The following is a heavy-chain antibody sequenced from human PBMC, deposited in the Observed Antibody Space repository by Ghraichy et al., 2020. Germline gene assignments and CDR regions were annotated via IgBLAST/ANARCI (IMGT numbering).Heavy chain of an antibody. CDR1: GFTFSSYA. D-gene: IGHD5-24*01. CDR3: AKAGERWLQFFGVDY. Sequence: LSLTCAASGFTFSSYAMSWVRQAPGKGLEWVSAISGSGGSTYYADSVKGRFTISRDNSKNTLYLQMNSLRAEDTAVYYCAKAGERWLQFFGVDYWGQGTLVTVSS. J-gene: IGHJ4*02. CDR2: ISGSGGST. V-gene: IGHV3-23*01.